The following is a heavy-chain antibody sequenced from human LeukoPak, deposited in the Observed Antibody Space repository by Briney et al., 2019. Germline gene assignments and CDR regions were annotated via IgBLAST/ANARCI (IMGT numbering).Heavy chain of an antibody. D-gene: IGHD5-12*01. CDR1: GFTFSDYY. Sequence: GGSLRLSCAASGFTFSDYYMSWIRQAPGKGLEWVSYISSRGSTIYYADSVKGRFTISRDNAKNSLYLQMNSLRAEDTAVYYCARRIVATIAQYYFDYWGQGILVTVSS. CDR2: ISSRGSTI. CDR3: ARRIVATIAQYYFDY. V-gene: IGHV3-11*04. J-gene: IGHJ4*02.